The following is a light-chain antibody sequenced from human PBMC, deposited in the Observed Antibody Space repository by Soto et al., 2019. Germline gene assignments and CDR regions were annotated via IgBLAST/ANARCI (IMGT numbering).Light chain of an antibody. Sequence: EIVLTQSPGTLSLSPGERATLSCRASQSVSNHYLAWYQQKPGQAPRRLIYGASTRATGIPDRFSGSGSGTDFTLTIGRLEPEDFAVYYCQQYGSSPTFGEGTRLEIK. CDR3: QQYGSSPT. J-gene: IGKJ5*01. CDR2: GAS. V-gene: IGKV3-20*01. CDR1: QSVSNHY.